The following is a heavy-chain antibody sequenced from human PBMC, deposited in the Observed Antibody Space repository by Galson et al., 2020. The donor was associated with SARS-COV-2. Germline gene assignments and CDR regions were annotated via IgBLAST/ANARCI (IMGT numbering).Heavy chain of an antibody. J-gene: IGHJ4*02. CDR2: ISYDGSNK. V-gene: IGHV3-30*03. CDR3: ATGGDGTLLLWFGELLPVPLDY. CDR1: GFTFSSYG. D-gene: IGHD3-10*01. Sequence: GGSLRLSCAASGFTFSSYGMHWVRQAPGKGLEWVAVISYDGSNKYYADSVKGRFTISRDNSKNTLYLQMNSLRAEDTAVYYCATGGDGTLLLWFGELLPVPLDYWGQGTLVTVSS.